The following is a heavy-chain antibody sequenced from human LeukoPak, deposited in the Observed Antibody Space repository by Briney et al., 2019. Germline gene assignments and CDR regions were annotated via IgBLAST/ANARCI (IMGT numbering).Heavy chain of an antibody. CDR2: IYPGDFDT. CDR3: ARRVDTSMVYFDY. Sequence: GESLKISCKGSGYSFTSYWIGWVRQMPGKGLEWMGIIYPGDFDTRYSPSFQGQVTISADKSISTAYLQWSSLKASDTAMYYCARRVDTSMVYFDYWGQGTLVTVSS. V-gene: IGHV5-51*01. D-gene: IGHD5-18*01. CDR1: GYSFTSYW. J-gene: IGHJ4*02.